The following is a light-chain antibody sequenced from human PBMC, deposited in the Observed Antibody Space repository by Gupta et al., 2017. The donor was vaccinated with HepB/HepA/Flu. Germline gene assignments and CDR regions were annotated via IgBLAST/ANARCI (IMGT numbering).Light chain of an antibody. J-gene: IGLJ2*01. CDR2: QDS. CDR3: QAWDSSTRGV. Sequence: SYELTQPPSVSVSPGQTPSITCSGDKLGDKYACWYQQKPGQSPVLVIYQDSKRPTGIAVRLSGSKSGNTATLTISGTQGMDEADYYGQAWDSSTRGVLGGGTKLTVL. V-gene: IGLV3-1*01. CDR1: KLGDKY.